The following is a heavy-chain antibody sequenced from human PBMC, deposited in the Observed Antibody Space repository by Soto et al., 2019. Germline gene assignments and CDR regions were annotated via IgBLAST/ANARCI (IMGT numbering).Heavy chain of an antibody. D-gene: IGHD2-2*01. CDR2: IRSKAYGGTT. Sequence: PGGSLRLSCIGSGFTFGDHAMSWFRQAPGKGLEWVGFIRSKAYGGTTEYDASVKGRFTISRDDSNSIAYLQMNSLKTEDTAVYYCQYQLLTYYYGMDVWGQGTTVTVPS. V-gene: IGHV3-49*03. CDR3: QYQLLTYYYGMDV. CDR1: GFTFGDHA. J-gene: IGHJ6*02.